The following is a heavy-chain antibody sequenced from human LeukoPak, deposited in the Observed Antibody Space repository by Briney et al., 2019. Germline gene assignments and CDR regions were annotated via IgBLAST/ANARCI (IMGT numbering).Heavy chain of an antibody. D-gene: IGHD3-22*01. CDR3: ARDWYFYDSSGYYYDDAFDI. CDR2: IYSGGST. CDR1: GFTVSSNY. J-gene: IGHJ3*02. Sequence: GGSLRLSCAASGFTVSSNYMSWVRQAPGKGLEWVSVIYSGGSTYYADSVKGRFTISRDNSKNTLYLQMNSLRAADTAVYYCARDWYFYDSSGYYYDDAFDIWGQGTMVTVSS. V-gene: IGHV3-66*01.